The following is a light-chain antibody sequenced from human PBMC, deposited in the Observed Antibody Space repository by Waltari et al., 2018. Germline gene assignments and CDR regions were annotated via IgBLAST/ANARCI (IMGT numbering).Light chain of an antibody. J-gene: IGKJ1*01. Sequence: EIVLTQSPGTLSLSPGESAPLSCRASESVRRALAWYQQRPGQAPRLLIYDASARATGIPDRFSGSGSGTDFSLTISRLEPEDFALYYCQHYRSLPVTFGQGTKVEIK. CDR3: QHYRSLPVT. CDR2: DAS. CDR1: ESVRRA. V-gene: IGKV3-20*01.